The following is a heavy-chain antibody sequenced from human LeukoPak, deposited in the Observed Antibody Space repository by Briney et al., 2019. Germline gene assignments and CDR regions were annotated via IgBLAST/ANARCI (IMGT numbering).Heavy chain of an antibody. J-gene: IGHJ5*02. V-gene: IGHV1-69*13. CDR3: ARDNYYDSSGYWCWFDP. Sequence: ASVKVSCKASGGTFSSYAISWVRQAPGQGLEWMGGIIPIFGTANYAQKFQGRVTITADGSTSTAYMELSSLRSEDTAVYYCARDNYYDSSGYWCWFDPWGQGTLVTVSS. CDR2: IIPIFGTA. D-gene: IGHD3-22*01. CDR1: GGTFSSYA.